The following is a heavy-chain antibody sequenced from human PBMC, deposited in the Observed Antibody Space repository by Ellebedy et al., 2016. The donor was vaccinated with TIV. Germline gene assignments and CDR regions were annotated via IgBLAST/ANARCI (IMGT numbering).Heavy chain of an antibody. CDR1: GFTFDDYA. V-gene: IGHV3-9*03. J-gene: IGHJ4*02. D-gene: IGHD5-18*01. Sequence: SLKISCAASGFTFDDYAMYWVRQVPGRGLEWVSHISWNGNNVAYADSVKGRFTISRDNAKNSLYLQMNSLRADDMALYYCAKDSRGYSYGSLDYWGQGTLVAVSS. CDR2: ISWNGNNV. CDR3: AKDSRGYSYGSLDY.